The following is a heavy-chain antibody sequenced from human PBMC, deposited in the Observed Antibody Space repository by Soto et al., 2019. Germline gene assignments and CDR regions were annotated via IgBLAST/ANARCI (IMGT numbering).Heavy chain of an antibody. CDR3: ARSSGGNFGIIIEGTNWFAP. Sequence: GASVKVSCKAPRDIFTGYYINWVRQAPGQGLEWMGVVNPHGGSTAYAQKFKGRVTLTRDTSASTVYMEVSSLTSEDTAMYYCARSSGGNFGIIIEGTNWFAPWGQGTLVTVSS. CDR1: RDIFTGYY. D-gene: IGHD1-26*01. CDR2: VNPHGGST. J-gene: IGHJ5*02. V-gene: IGHV1-46*01.